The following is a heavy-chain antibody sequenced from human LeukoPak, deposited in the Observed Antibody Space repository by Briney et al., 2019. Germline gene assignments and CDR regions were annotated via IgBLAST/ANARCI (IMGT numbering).Heavy chain of an antibody. V-gene: IGHV3-33*01. CDR1: GFTFRNYG. D-gene: IGHD6-13*01. CDR3: ARDKGNFDY. Sequence: GTSLRLSCAASGFTFRNYGMIWARQAPGKGLEWVALISYDGSHTNYADSVKGRFTISRDNSKSTLFLQMNSLRAEDMAVYYCARDKGNFDYWGQGTLVTVSS. CDR2: ISYDGSHT. J-gene: IGHJ4*02.